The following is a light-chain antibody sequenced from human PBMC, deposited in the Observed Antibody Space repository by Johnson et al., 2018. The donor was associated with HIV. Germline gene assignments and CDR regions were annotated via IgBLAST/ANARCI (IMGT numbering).Light chain of an antibody. CDR2: ENN. Sequence: QSVLTQPPSVSAAPGQKVTISCSGSSSNIGNNYVSWYQQLPGTAPKLLIYENNKPPSGIPDRFSGSKSGTSATLGITGLQTGDEADYYCGTWDSSLSAGVFGTGTKVTV. CDR3: GTWDSSLSAGV. CDR1: SSNIGNNY. J-gene: IGLJ1*01. V-gene: IGLV1-51*02.